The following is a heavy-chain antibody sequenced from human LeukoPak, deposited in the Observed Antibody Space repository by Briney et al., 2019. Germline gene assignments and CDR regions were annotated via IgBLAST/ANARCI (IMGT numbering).Heavy chain of an antibody. Sequence: GGSLRLSCAASGSTVSSNYMSWVRQAPGKGLEWVSVIYSGGSTYYADSVKGRFTISRDNSKNTLYLQMNSLRAEDTAVYYCARALYDFWSGYTLDYWGQGTLVTVSS. CDR1: GSTVSSNY. D-gene: IGHD3-3*01. V-gene: IGHV3-66*02. J-gene: IGHJ4*02. CDR3: ARALYDFWSGYTLDY. CDR2: IYSGGST.